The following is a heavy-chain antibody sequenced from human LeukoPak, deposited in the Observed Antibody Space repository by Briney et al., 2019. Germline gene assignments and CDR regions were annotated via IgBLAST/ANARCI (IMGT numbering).Heavy chain of an antibody. D-gene: IGHD2-2*01. CDR3: AKAGAVPAAIGAFDI. Sequence: WVRQAPGKGXEXXXAISGSGGSTYYADSVKGRFTISRDNSKNTLYLQMNSLRAEDTAVYYCAKAGAVPAAIGAFDIWGQGTMVTVSS. V-gene: IGHV3-23*01. CDR2: ISGSGGST. J-gene: IGHJ3*02.